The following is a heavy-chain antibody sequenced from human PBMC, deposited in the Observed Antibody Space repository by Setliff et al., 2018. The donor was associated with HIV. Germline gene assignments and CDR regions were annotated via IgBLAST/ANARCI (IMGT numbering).Heavy chain of an antibody. Sequence: SETLSLTCTVSGGSISSHYWSWIRQPPGKGLEWIGHIYTNGSTNYNPSLKSRVTMSVGTSKNQFSLKLSSVTAADTAVYYCARCYYNFWSGYPLDYMDVWGKGTTVTVSS. CDR2: IYTNGST. CDR1: GGSISSHY. J-gene: IGHJ6*03. V-gene: IGHV4-4*08. CDR3: ARCYYNFWSGYPLDYMDV. D-gene: IGHD3-3*01.